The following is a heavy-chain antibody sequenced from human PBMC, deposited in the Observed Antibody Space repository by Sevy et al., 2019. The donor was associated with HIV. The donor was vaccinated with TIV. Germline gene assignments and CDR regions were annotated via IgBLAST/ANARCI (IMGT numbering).Heavy chain of an antibody. D-gene: IGHD3-16*02. CDR2: ISWDGGST. Sequence: GGSLRLSCAASGFTFDDYAMHWVRQAPGKGLEWVSLISWDGGSTYYADSVKGRFTISRDNSKNSLYLQMNSLRAEDTALYYCAKGTAGLRLGELSFWDFDYWGQGTLVTVSS. J-gene: IGHJ4*02. V-gene: IGHV3-43D*03. CDR3: AKGTAGLRLGELSFWDFDY. CDR1: GFTFDDYA.